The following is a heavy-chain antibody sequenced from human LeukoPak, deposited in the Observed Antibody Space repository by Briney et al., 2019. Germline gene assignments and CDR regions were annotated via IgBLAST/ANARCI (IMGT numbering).Heavy chain of an antibody. CDR2: IYYSGST. Sequence: PSETLSLTCTVSGGSISSYYWSWIRQPPGKGLEWIGYIYYSGSTNYNPSLKSRVTISVDTSKNQFSLKLSSVTAADTAVYYCARHYDNLTGFFDYWGQGTLVTVSS. D-gene: IGHD3-9*01. J-gene: IGHJ4*02. CDR3: ARHYDNLTGFFDY. CDR1: GGSISSYY. V-gene: IGHV4-59*08.